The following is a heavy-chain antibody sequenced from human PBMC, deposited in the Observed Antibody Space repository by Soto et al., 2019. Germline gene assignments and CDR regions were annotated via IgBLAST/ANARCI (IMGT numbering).Heavy chain of an antibody. Sequence: ASVKVSCKASGYTFTSYYMHWVRQAPGQGLEWMGWINPNSGGTNYAQKFQGWVTMTRNTSISTAYMELSRLRSDDTAVYYCARSGPPLWFGEKDYYGMDVWGQGTTVTVSS. CDR3: ARSGPPLWFGEKDYYGMDV. J-gene: IGHJ6*02. CDR1: GYTFTSYY. V-gene: IGHV1-2*04. D-gene: IGHD3-10*01. CDR2: INPNSGGT.